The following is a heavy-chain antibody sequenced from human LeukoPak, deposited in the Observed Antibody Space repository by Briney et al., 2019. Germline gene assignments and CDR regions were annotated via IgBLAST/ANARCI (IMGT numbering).Heavy chain of an antibody. J-gene: IGHJ4*02. CDR2: IKQSGST. CDR3: ARGAPVVGLNY. Sequence: SETLSLTRAVYGGSFSGYYWSWIRQPPGKGREWIGEIKQSGSTNYNPSLKSRVTMSVDTSKNQFSLKVRSVTAADTAVYYCARGAPVVGLNYWGQGSLVTVSS. D-gene: IGHD2-15*01. CDR1: GGSFSGYY. V-gene: IGHV4-34*01.